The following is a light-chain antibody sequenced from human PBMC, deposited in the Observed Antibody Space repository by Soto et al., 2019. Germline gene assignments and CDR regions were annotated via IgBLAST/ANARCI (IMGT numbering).Light chain of an antibody. CDR1: QSIITY. Sequence: ELVLTQSPATLSLFPGERATLSCRASQSIITYVAWYQQKPGQAPRLLMSAASNRATGIPARFSGSGSGTDFTLTISSLEPEDFAVYYCQHRSKFGGVIKVEIK. CDR3: QHRSK. J-gene: IGKJ4*02. CDR2: AAS. V-gene: IGKV3-11*01.